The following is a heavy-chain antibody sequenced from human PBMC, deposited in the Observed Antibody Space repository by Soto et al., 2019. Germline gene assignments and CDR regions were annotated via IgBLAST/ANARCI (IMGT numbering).Heavy chain of an antibody. Sequence: EVQLVESGGGLVQPGGSLRLSCAASGFTFSSYAMNWVRQAPGQGTEYVSAISSNGGSTYYANSEKGRFTISRDNSKTMLYLQMGRLRAEDMAVYYCARDMGGYIVYVLDYCCQGSLVTVSS. CDR3: ARDMGGYIVYVLDY. J-gene: IGHJ4*02. CDR2: ISSNGGST. CDR1: GFTFSSYA. D-gene: IGHD5-12*01. V-gene: IGHV3-64*01.